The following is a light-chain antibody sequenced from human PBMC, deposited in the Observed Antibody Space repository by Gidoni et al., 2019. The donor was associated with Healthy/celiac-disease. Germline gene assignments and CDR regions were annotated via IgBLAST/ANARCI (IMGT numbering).Light chain of an antibody. J-gene: IGKJ2*01. CDR1: QDISNY. V-gene: IGKV1-33*01. CDR2: DAS. CDR3: QQYDNLPYT. Sequence: DIQMNQSPSSLSASGGDRVTITCQASQDISNYLNWYQQKPGKAPKLLIYDASNLETGVPSMFSGSGSGTDFTFTISSLQPEDIATYYCQQYDNLPYTFGQGTKLEIK.